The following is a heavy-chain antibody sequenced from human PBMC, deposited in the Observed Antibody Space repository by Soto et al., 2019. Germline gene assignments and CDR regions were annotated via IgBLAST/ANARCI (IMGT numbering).Heavy chain of an antibody. CDR2: IYYSGST. D-gene: IGHD6-13*01. V-gene: IGHV4-59*08. J-gene: IGHJ5*02. Sequence: PSETLSLTCTVSGGSISSYYWSWIRQPPGKGLEWIGYIYYSGSTNYNPSLKSRVTISVDTSKNQFSLKLSSVTAADTAVYYCARRSYSSSWYYWFDPWGQGTLVTVSS. CDR1: GGSISSYY. CDR3: ARRSYSSSWYYWFDP.